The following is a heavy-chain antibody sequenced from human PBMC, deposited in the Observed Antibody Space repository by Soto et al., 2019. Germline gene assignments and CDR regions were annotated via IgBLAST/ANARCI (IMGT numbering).Heavy chain of an antibody. D-gene: IGHD3-16*02. J-gene: IGHJ4*02. CDR2: ISYDGSNK. CDR3: ASGRGVWGSYRYY. Sequence: GSLRLSCAASGFTFSSYAMHWVRQAPGKGLEWVAVISYDGSNKYYADSVKGRFTISRDNSKNTLYLQMNSLRAEDTAVYYCASGRGVWGSYRYYWGQGTLVTVSS. CDR1: GFTFSSYA. V-gene: IGHV3-30*04.